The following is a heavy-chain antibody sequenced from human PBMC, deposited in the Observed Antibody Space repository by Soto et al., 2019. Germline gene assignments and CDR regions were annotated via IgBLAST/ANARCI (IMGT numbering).Heavy chain of an antibody. CDR3: ARTRAVSYFFDS. CDR1: GGSISSADYY. D-gene: IGHD1-26*01. J-gene: IGHJ4*02. Sequence: SETLSLTCTVSGGSISSADYYWSWIRQHPGKGLEWIGYVYYGGSTYYNPSLKSRVTMSVDTSKNRFSLKLTSVTAADTAIYYCARTRAVSYFFDSWGQGILVTVSS. CDR2: VYYGGST. V-gene: IGHV4-31*03.